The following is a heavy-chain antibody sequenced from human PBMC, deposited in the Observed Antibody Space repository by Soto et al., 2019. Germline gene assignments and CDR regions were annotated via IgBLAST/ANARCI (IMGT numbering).Heavy chain of an antibody. D-gene: IGHD6-19*01. CDR2: ISGGGGNT. J-gene: IGHJ4*02. CDR1: GFTFSIFA. V-gene: IGHV3-23*01. CDR3: TKPSSGWADSFDY. Sequence: PGGSLRLSCAASGFTFSIFAMSWVRQAPGKGLEWVSAISGGGGNTYYADSVKGRFTISRDNSKNTLYLQMNSLRAEDTAVYYCTKPSSGWADSFDYWGQGTLVTVSS.